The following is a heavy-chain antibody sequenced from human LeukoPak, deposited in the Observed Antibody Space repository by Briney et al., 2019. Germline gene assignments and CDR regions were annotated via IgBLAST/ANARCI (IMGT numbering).Heavy chain of an antibody. CDR3: GGGAAAGTPPGAFDI. CDR1: GFIFSTYW. J-gene: IGHJ3*02. Sequence: PGGSLRLSCAASGFIFSTYWMTWVRQAPGKGLEWVATIKYDGNEKYYVDSVKGRFTISRDNSKNTLYLQMNSLRAEDTAVYYCGGGAAAGTPPGAFDIWGQGTVVTVSS. D-gene: IGHD6-13*01. CDR2: IKYDGNEK. V-gene: IGHV3-7*01.